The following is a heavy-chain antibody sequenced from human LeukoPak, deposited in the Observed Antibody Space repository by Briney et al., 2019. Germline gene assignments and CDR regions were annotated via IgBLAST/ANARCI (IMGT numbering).Heavy chain of an antibody. CDR2: ISYDGSNK. V-gene: IGHV3-30*04. CDR1: GITFSSYA. J-gene: IGHJ4*02. D-gene: IGHD4-17*01. Sequence: GRSLRLSCAASGITFSSYAMHWVRKAPGKGLEGVAVISYDGSNKYYADSVKGRFTISRDNSKNTLYLQMNSLRAEDTAVYYCARINAPDYGDYYYFDYWGQGTLVTVSS. CDR3: ARINAPDYGDYYYFDY.